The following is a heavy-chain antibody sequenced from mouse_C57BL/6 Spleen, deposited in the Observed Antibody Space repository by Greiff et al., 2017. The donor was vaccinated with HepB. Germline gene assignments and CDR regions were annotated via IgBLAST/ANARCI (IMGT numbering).Heavy chain of an antibody. D-gene: IGHD1-1*01. Sequence: VQLKESGAELVRPGASVKLSCKASGYTFTDYYINWVKQRPGQGLEWIARIYPGSGNTYYNEKFKGKATLTAEKSSSTAYMQLSSLTSEDSAVYFCAREGYYGSLDYWGQGTTLTVSS. V-gene: IGHV1-76*01. J-gene: IGHJ2*01. CDR1: GYTFTDYY. CDR3: AREGYYGSLDY. CDR2: IYPGSGNT.